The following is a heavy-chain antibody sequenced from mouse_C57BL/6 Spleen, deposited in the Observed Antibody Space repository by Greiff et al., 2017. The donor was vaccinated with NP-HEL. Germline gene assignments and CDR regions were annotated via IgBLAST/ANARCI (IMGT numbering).Heavy chain of an antibody. CDR2: IYPGDGDT. J-gene: IGHJ2*01. D-gene: IGHD3-2*02. CDR1: GYAFRSSW. CDR3: ALDSSGYRYFDY. Sequence: QVQLQQSGPELVKPGASVKISCKASGYAFRSSWMNWVKQRPGKGLEWIGRIYPGDGDTNYNGKFKGKATLTADKSSSTAYMQLSSLTSEDSAVYFCALDSSGYRYFDYWGQGTTLTVSS. V-gene: IGHV1-82*01.